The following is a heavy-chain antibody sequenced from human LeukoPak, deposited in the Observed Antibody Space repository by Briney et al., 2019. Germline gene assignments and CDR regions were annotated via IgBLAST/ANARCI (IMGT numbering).Heavy chain of an antibody. CDR3: ARAHTTYYYDSSGYYYFDY. CDR1: GGSISSYY. D-gene: IGHD3-22*01. V-gene: IGHV4-4*07. J-gene: IGHJ4*02. Sequence: SETLSLTCTVSGGSISSYYWSWIRQPAGKGLEWIGSICYSGSTYYNPSLKSRVTISVDTSKNQFSLKLSSVTAADTAVYYCARAHTTYYYDSSGYYYFDYWGQGTLVTVSS. CDR2: ICYSGST.